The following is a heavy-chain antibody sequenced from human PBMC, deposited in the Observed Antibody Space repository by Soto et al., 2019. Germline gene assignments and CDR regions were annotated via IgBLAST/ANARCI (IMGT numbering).Heavy chain of an antibody. CDR3: ARAWTIVAPWMDF. D-gene: IGHD5-12*01. V-gene: IGHV3-48*01. Sequence: GGSLRLSCSASGFTISGYAMSWVRQAPGKGLEWVSMIRNSSSTIYYADSVKGRFTISRDNAKNSLYLQMNSLRAEDTAVYYCARAWTIVAPWMDFWGQGTLVTVS. CDR2: IRNSSSTI. CDR1: GFTISGYA. J-gene: IGHJ4*02.